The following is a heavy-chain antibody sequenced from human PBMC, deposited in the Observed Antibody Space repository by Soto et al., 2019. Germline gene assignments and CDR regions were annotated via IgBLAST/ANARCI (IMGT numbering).Heavy chain of an antibody. CDR2: VNPNTGLT. Sequence: GASVKVSCMASGYTFTALYMNWVRQAPGQGLEWMGWVNPNTGLTKYAQKFQGRVIMTRDTSINTAYMELSGLTSDDTAVYYCTTLRLDPWGQGTLVTVSS. CDR1: GYTFTALY. J-gene: IGHJ5*02. CDR3: TTLRLDP. D-gene: IGHD3-9*01. V-gene: IGHV1-2*02.